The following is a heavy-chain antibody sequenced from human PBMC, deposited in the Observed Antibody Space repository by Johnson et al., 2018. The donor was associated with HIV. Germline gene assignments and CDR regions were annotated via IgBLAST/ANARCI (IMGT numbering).Heavy chain of an antibody. V-gene: IGHV3-30*03. CDR3: ATEAGGVEGTLRFLEWSDGFDI. CDR2: MSFDGSNK. J-gene: IGHJ3*02. D-gene: IGHD3-3*01. Sequence: QVQLVESGGGLVQPGGSLRLSCAASGFTFSSYWMSWVRQAPGKGLEWVALMSFDGSNKYYADSVKGRFTISRDNSKNTLYLQMNSLRTEDTAVYYCATEAGGVEGTLRFLEWSDGFDIWGQGTMVTVSS. CDR1: GFTFSSYW.